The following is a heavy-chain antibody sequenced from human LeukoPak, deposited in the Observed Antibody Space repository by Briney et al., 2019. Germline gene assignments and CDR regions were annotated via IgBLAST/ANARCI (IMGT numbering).Heavy chain of an antibody. Sequence: GGSLRLSCAASGFTFSDYYMSWIRQAPGKGQEWVSYISSSGSTIYYADSVKGRFTISRDNAKNSLYLQMNSLRAEDTAVYYCARAGAYDYVWGSYLDYWGQGTLVTVSS. CDR2: ISSSGSTI. CDR1: GFTFSDYY. D-gene: IGHD3-16*02. J-gene: IGHJ4*02. V-gene: IGHV3-11*01. CDR3: ARAGAYDYVWGSYLDY.